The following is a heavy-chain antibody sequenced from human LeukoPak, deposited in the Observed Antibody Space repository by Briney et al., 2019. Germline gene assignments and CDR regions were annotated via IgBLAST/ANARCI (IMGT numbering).Heavy chain of an antibody. V-gene: IGHV3-33*01. Sequence: GRSLRLSCAASGFTFSSYGMHWVRQAPGKGLEWVAVIWYDGSNKYYADSVKGRFTISRDNSKNTLYLQMNSLRAEDTAAYYCARGYCSGGSCYSNDYWGQGTLVTVSS. CDR3: ARGYCSGGSCYSNDY. J-gene: IGHJ4*02. CDR1: GFTFSSYG. CDR2: IWYDGSNK. D-gene: IGHD2-15*01.